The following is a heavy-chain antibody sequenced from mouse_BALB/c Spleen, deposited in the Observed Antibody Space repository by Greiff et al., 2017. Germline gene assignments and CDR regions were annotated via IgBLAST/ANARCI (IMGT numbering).Heavy chain of an antibody. V-gene: IGHV1-14*01. D-gene: IGHD2-3*01. J-gene: IGHJ1*01. CDR1: GYTFTSYV. CDR3: VIYDGYYGYFDV. CDR2: INPYNDGT. Sequence: EVQGVESGPELVKPGASVKMSCKASGYTFTSYVMHWVKQKPGQGLEWIGYINPYNDGTKYNEKFKGKATLTSDKSSSTAYMELSSLTSEDSAVYYCVIYDGYYGYFDVWGAGTTVTVSS.